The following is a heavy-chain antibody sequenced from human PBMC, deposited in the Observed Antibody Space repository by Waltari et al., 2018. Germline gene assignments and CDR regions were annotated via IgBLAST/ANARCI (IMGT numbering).Heavy chain of an antibody. J-gene: IGHJ3*02. CDR2: ISSSSSYR. CDR3: ARTGYDSSGYYPDAFDI. CDR1: GFTFSSYS. D-gene: IGHD3-22*01. V-gene: IGHV3-21*01. Sequence: EVQLVESGGGLVKPGGSLRLSCAASGFTFSSYSMNWIRQAPGKWLEWVSPISSSSSYRYYADSVKGRFTNSRDNAQNSLYLQMNSLRAEDTAVYYCARTGYDSSGYYPDAFDIWGQGTMVTVSS.